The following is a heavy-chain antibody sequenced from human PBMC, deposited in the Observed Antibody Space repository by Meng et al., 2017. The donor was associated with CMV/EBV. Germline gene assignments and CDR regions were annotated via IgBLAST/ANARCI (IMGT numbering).Heavy chain of an antibody. CDR1: GGSISSGSYY. Sequence: QVQMQESGSRRVKPSQTLALTCTVSGGSISSGSYYWRWIRQPAGKGLEWIGLIYTSGSTNYNPSLKSRVTISVDTSKNQFSLKLSSVTAADTAVYYCAREAFKVLFFPFDPWGQGTLVTVSS. D-gene: IGHD1-1*01. V-gene: IGHV4-61*02. J-gene: IGHJ5*02. CDR3: AREAFKVLFFPFDP. CDR2: IYTSGST.